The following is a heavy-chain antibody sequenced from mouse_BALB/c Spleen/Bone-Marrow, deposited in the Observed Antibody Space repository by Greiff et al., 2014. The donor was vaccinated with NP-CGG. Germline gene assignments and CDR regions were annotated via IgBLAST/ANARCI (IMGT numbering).Heavy chain of an antibody. CDR1: GFNIKDTY. CDR3: TRPSFYYGSSYWYFDV. V-gene: IGHV14-3*02. D-gene: IGHD1-1*01. J-gene: IGHJ1*01. CDR2: IDPANGDT. Sequence: EVKLQESGSELVKPGASVKLSCTASGFNIKDTYMHWVKQRPEQGLEWIGRIDPANGDTKYDQKFQGKATITADTSSNTAYLQLSSLTSEDTAVYYCTRPSFYYGSSYWYFDVWGAGTTVTVSS.